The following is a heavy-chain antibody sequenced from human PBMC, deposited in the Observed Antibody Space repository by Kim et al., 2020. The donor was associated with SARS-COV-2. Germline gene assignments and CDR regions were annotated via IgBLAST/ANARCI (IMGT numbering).Heavy chain of an antibody. V-gene: IGHV4-4*07. CDR3: ARQVAVAGTFI. J-gene: IGHJ3*02. CDR2: T. D-gene: IGHD6-19*01. Sequence: TNYTPSHKSRVTMSVDTSKNQFSLKLSSVTAADTAVYYCARQVAVAGTFIWGQGTMVTVSS.